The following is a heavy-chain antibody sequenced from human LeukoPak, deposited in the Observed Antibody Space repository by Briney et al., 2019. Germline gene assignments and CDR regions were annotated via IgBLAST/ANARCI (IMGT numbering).Heavy chain of an antibody. CDR2: IYYSGST. CDR3: ARLGGTMVRGVIGEPWFDP. V-gene: IGHV4-39*01. D-gene: IGHD3-10*01. J-gene: IGHJ5*02. Sequence: SETLSLTCTVSGGSNSSSSYYWGWIPQPPGKGLEWIGSIYYSGSTYYNPSLKSRVTISVDTSKNQFSLKLSSVTAADTAVYYCARLGGTMVRGVIGEPWFDPWGQGTLVTVSS. CDR1: GGSNSSSSYY.